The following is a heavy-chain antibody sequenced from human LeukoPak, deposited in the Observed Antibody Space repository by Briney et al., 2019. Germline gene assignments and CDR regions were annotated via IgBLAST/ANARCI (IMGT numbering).Heavy chain of an antibody. Sequence: GGTLRLSCAASGFTFSSYGMSWVRQAPGKGLEWVSAISGSGGSTYYADSVKGRFTISRDNSKNTLYLQMNSLRAEDTAVYYCARAFKPDTAMGKMKAFDIWGQGTMVTVSS. V-gene: IGHV3-23*01. J-gene: IGHJ3*02. CDR3: ARAFKPDTAMGKMKAFDI. CDR1: GFTFSSYG. CDR2: ISGSGGST. D-gene: IGHD5-18*01.